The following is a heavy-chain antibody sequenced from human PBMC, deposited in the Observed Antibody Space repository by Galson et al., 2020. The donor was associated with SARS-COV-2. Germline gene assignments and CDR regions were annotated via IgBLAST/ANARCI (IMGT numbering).Heavy chain of an antibody. J-gene: IGHJ3*01. CDR1: GFTFGSYE. D-gene: IGHD6-13*01. CDR2: ISDSGTNI. V-gene: IGHV3-48*03. Sequence: GGSLRLSCAASGFTFGSYEMNWVRQATGNGLEWISYISDSGTNIYYADSVMGRFTISRDNAKNSLYLQMTSLRAEDTAVYYCASPYLAAAAFFGAFDLWGRGTMVIVSS. CDR3: ASPYLAAAAFFGAFDL.